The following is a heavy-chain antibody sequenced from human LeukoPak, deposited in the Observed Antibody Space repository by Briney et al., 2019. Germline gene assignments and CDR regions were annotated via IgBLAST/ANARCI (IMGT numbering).Heavy chain of an antibody. V-gene: IGHV1-2*02. CDR1: GYTFTGYY. Sequence: ASVKVSCKASGYTFTGYYMHWVRQAPGQGLEWMGWINPNSGGTNYAQKFQGRVTMTRDTSISTAYMELSRLRSDDTAVYYCAGVSGNGGFGADQSFDYWGQGTLVTVSS. CDR2: INPNSGGT. J-gene: IGHJ4*02. D-gene: IGHD3-10*01. CDR3: AGVSGNGGFGADQSFDY.